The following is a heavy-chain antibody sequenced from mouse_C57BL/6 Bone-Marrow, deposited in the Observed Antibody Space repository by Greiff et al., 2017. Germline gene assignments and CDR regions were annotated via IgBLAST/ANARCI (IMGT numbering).Heavy chain of an antibody. V-gene: IGHV1-19*01. CDR3: AFSLYYFDY. CDR2: INPYNGGT. J-gene: IGHJ2*01. CDR1: GYTFTDYY. Sequence: VQLKQSGPVLVKPGASVKMSCKASGYTFTDYYMNWVKQSHGKSLEWIGVINPYNGGTSYNQKFKGKATLTVDKSSSTAYMELNSLTSEDSAVYYCAFSLYYFDYWGQGTTLTVSS.